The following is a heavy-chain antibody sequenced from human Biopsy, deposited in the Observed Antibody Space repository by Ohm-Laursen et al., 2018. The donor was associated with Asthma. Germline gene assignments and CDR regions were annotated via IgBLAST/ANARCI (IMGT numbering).Heavy chain of an antibody. CDR2: INSVFGTT. Sequence: GSPVKVSCKPLGGTFNTYVIGWVRQAPGQGLEWMGGINSVFGTTTYPQKFQDRVTITADDSTSTVYMELSSLRSEDTAVYYCARKAGSCISRTCYSLDFWGQGTLVTVSS. V-gene: IGHV1-69*01. D-gene: IGHD2-2*01. CDR1: GGTFNTYV. J-gene: IGHJ4*02. CDR3: ARKAGSCISRTCYSLDF.